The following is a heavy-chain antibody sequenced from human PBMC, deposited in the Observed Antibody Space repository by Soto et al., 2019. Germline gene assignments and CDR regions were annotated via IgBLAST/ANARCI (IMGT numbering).Heavy chain of an antibody. CDR1: GGSISSGGYY. CDR2: IYYSGST. D-gene: IGHD3-9*01. CDR3: ARDYLYYDILTGYSKEGWFDP. Sequence: PSETLSLTCTVSGGSISSGGYYWSWIRQHPGKGLEWIGYIYYSGSTYYNPSLKSRVTISVDTSKNQFSLKLSSVTAADTAVYYCARDYLYYDILTGYSKEGWFDPRGQGTLVTVSS. V-gene: IGHV4-31*03. J-gene: IGHJ5*02.